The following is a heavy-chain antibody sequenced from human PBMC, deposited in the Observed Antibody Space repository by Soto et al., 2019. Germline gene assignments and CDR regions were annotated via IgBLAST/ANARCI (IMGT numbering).Heavy chain of an antibody. Sequence: GASVKVSCKASGYTFTSYYMHWVRQAPGQGLEWMGIINPSGGSTSYAQKFQGRVTMTRDTSTSTVYMELSSLRSEDTAVYYCARYIFVFGDSHTTSVYWCQGPLVNVSS. CDR1: GYTFTSYY. D-gene: IGHD4-17*01. CDR2: INPSGGST. V-gene: IGHV1-46*01. CDR3: ARYIFVFGDSHTTSVY. J-gene: IGHJ4*02.